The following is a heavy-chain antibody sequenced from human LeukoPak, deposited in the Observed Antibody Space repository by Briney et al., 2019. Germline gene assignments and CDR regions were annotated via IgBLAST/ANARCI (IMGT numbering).Heavy chain of an antibody. CDR1: GGSFSGYY. CDR2: VNHSGST. CDR3: ARHSKFDP. V-gene: IGHV4-34*01. J-gene: IGHJ5*02. Sequence: SETLSLTCAVYGGSFSGYYWSWIRQPPGKGLEWIGEVNHSGSTNYNPSLKSRLTISVDTSKNQFSLKLSSVTAADTAVYYCARHSKFDPWGQGTLVTVSS.